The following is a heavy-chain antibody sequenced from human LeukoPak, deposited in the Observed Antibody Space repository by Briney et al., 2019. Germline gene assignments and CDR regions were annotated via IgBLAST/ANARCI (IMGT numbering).Heavy chain of an antibody. CDR3: ARGGGYSSSWYNWFDP. CDR2: IIPIFGTA. V-gene: IGHV1-69*13. D-gene: IGHD6-13*01. Sequence: ASVKASCKASGGSFSSYAISWVRQAPGQGLEWMGGIIPIFGTANYAQKFQGRVTITADESTSTAYMELSSLRSEDTAVYYCARGGGYSSSWYNWFDPWGQGTLVTVSS. CDR1: GGSFSSYA. J-gene: IGHJ5*02.